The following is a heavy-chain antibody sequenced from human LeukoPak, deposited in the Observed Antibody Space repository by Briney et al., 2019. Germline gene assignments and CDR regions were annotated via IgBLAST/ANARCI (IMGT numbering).Heavy chain of an antibody. Sequence: GASVKVSCKASGYTFTGYYMHWVRQAPGQGLEWMGWINPNSGGTNYAQKFQGRVTMTRDTSISTAYMELSRLRSDDTAVYYCARELRKRLGQWLVNFGYWGQGTLVTVSS. V-gene: IGHV1-2*02. J-gene: IGHJ4*02. CDR2: INPNSGGT. CDR1: GYTFTGYY. CDR3: ARELRKRLGQWLVNFGY. D-gene: IGHD6-19*01.